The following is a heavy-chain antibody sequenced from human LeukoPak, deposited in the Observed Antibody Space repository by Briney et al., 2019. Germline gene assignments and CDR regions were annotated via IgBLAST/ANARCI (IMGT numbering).Heavy chain of an antibody. J-gene: IGHJ4*02. CDR3: ARTHYFDSGGYWPFDF. Sequence: GGSLRLSCAASLFSVSSFSMTWVRQAPRKGLECVSVIYSAGVTYSADSVRGRFTISRDNSKNTLYLQMNSLRAEDTAVYYCARTHYFDSGGYWPFDFWGQGTLVTVSS. D-gene: IGHD3-22*01. V-gene: IGHV3-53*01. CDR2: IYSAGVT. CDR1: LFSVSSFS.